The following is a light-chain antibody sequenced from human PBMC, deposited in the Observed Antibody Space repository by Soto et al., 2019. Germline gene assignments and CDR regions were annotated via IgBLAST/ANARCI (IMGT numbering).Light chain of an antibody. J-gene: IGLJ1*01. CDR3: SSYTSSSTPYV. V-gene: IGLV2-14*01. Sequence: QSALTQPASVSGSPGQSITISCTGSSSDIGAYDYVSWYQQRPVKAPKLMIFDVTNRPSGVSDRFSGSKSGNTASLTISGLQTEDEADYYCSSYTSSSTPYVFGNGTKVTVL. CDR2: DVT. CDR1: SSDIGAYDY.